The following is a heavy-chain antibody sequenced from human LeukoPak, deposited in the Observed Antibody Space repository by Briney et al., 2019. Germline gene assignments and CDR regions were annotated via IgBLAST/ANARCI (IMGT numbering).Heavy chain of an antibody. D-gene: IGHD3-10*01. CDR2: INHSGST. Sequence: SETLSLTCAVYGGSFSGYYWSWIRQPPGKGLEWIGEINHSGSTNYNPSLKSRVTISVDTSKNQFSLKLSSVTAAHTAVYYCARGLTTVRGVIAEPDYWGQGTLVTVSS. CDR3: ARGLTTVRGVIAEPDY. CDR1: GGSFSGYY. J-gene: IGHJ4*02. V-gene: IGHV4-34*01.